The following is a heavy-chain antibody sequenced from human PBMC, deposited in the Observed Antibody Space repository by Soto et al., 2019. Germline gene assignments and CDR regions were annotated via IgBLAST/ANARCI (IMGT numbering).Heavy chain of an antibody. CDR2: ISYDGSNK. D-gene: IGHD4-17*01. J-gene: IGHJ4*02. V-gene: IGHV3-30-3*01. CDR3: AGERVDYGETLDSAFDY. CDR1: GFTFSSYA. Sequence: HPGGSLRLSCAASGFTFSSYAMHWVRQAPGKGLEWVAVISYDGSNKYYADSVKGRFTISRDNSKNTLYLQMNSLRAEDTAVYYCAGERVDYGETLDSAFDYWGQGTLVTVS.